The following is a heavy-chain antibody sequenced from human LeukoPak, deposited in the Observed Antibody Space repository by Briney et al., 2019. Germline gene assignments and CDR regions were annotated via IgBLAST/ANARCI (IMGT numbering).Heavy chain of an antibody. Sequence: GGSLRLSCTASGVTFSNFWMHWVRQAPGKGLEWGAVISYDGSNKYYADSVKGRFTISRDNSKNTLYLQMNSLRAEDTAVYYCARGMGMIGDYYFDYWGQGTLVTVSS. CDR3: ARGMGMIGDYYFDY. J-gene: IGHJ4*02. CDR1: GVTFSNFW. V-gene: IGHV3-30*03. D-gene: IGHD4-17*01. CDR2: ISYDGSNK.